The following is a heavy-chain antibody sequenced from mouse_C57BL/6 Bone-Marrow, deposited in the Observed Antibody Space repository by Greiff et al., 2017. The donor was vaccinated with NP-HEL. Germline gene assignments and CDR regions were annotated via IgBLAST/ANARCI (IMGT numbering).Heavy chain of an antibody. J-gene: IGHJ4*01. CDR2: INPNNGGT. V-gene: IGHV1-26*01. D-gene: IGHD1-1*01. CDR1: GYTFTDYY. CDR3: ASRASYYYGSSPYYAMDY. Sequence: VQLQQSGPELVKPGASVKISCKASGYTFTDYYMNWVKQSHGKSLEWIGDINPNNGGTSYNQKFKGKATLTVDKSSSTAYMELRSLTSEDSAVYYCASRASYYYGSSPYYAMDYWGQGTSVTVSS.